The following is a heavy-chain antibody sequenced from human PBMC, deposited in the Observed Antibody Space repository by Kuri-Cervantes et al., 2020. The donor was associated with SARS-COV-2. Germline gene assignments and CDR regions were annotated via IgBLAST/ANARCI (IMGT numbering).Heavy chain of an antibody. CDR2: IGTAGDP. CDR1: GFTFSSYD. Sequence: GESLKISCAASGFTFSSYDMHWVRRATGKGLEWVSAIGTAGDPYYPGSVKGRFTISRENAKNSLYLQMNSLRAGDTAVYYCARGSYGPGGRAFDIWGQGTMVTVSS. D-gene: IGHD5-18*01. V-gene: IGHV3-13*05. J-gene: IGHJ3*02. CDR3: ARGSYGPGGRAFDI.